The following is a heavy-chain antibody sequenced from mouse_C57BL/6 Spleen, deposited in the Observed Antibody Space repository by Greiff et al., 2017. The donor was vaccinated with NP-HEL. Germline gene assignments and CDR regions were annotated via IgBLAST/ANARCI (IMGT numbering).Heavy chain of an antibody. CDR1: GFTFSSYA. J-gene: IGHJ2*01. D-gene: IGHD1-1*01. V-gene: IGHV5-4*03. CDR2: ISDGGSYT. Sequence: EVKLMESGGGLVKPGGSLKLSCAASGFTFSSYAMSWVRQTPEKRLEWVATISDGGSYTYYPDNVKGRFTISRDNAKYNLYLQMSHLKSEDTAMYYCASRLLRTGDYFDYWGQGTTLTVSS. CDR3: ASRLLRTGDYFDY.